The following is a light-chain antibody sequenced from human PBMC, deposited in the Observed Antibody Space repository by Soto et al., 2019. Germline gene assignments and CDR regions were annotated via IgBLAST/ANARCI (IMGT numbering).Light chain of an antibody. CDR1: SSNIGSQD. CDR2: RSN. Sequence: HSVLTQPPSASGTPGQRVTISCSGSSSNIGSQDVYWYHQLPGTAPKLLMYRSNQRPSGVPDRFSGSKSGTSASLAISGLRSEDEADYYCAAWDDSLTGWVFGGGTKLTVL. V-gene: IGLV1-47*01. CDR3: AAWDDSLTGWV. J-gene: IGLJ3*02.